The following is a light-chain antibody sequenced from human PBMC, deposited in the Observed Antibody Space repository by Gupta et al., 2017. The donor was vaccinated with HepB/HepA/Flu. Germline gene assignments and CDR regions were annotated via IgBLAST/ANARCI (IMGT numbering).Light chain of an antibody. Sequence: QSVLTQPPSVSGAPGQRVTISCTGSNPNIGAGYDVHWYQQLPGTAPKLLMYGNSNRPSGVPDRFSGSKSGTSASLAITGLQAGDESDFFCQSYDSSLRADVFGTGTKVTVL. CDR2: GNS. V-gene: IGLV1-40*01. CDR1: NPNIGAGYD. J-gene: IGLJ1*01. CDR3: QSYDSSLRADV.